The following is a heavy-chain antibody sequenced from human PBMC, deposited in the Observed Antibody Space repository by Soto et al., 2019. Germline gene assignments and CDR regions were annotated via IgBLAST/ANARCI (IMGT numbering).Heavy chain of an antibody. CDR1: GFTFRSHA. Sequence: PGGSLRLSCEASGFTFRSHAMTWVRQTPGEGLEWVSTLTSGGTSTYYADSVKGRFTISRDNSKNTLYLQMDRLRGEDTATYYCARLRGIYPNSTGDYWGQGTVVTVYS. CDR2: LTSGGTST. CDR3: ARLRGIYPNSTGDY. V-gene: IGHV3-23*01. D-gene: IGHD6-13*01. J-gene: IGHJ4*02.